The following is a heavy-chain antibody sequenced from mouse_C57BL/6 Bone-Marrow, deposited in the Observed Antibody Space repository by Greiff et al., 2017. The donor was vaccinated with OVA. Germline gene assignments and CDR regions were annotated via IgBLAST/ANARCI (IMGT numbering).Heavy chain of an antibody. D-gene: IGHD2-4*01. CDR3: ARWGLCYAMDY. CDR1: GYTFTSSW. Sequence: QVQLQQPGAELVKPGASVKLSCKASGYTFTSSWMHWVTQRPGQGLEWIGMIHPNSGSTNYNEKFKSKATLTVDKSSSTAYMQLSSLTSEDSAVYYCARWGLCYAMDYWGQGTSVTVSS. CDR2: IHPNSGST. J-gene: IGHJ4*01. V-gene: IGHV1-64*01.